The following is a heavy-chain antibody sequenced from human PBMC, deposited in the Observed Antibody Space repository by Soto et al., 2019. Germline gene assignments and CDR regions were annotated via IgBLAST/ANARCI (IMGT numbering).Heavy chain of an antibody. D-gene: IGHD6-25*01. CDR3: ARESGGYDSSTRYGLDV. J-gene: IGHJ6*02. CDR1: GDSIRSGIYY. V-gene: IGHV4-39*07. Sequence: PSETLSLTCTVSGDSIRSGIYYWGWIRQPPGKGLEWIGSAYYSGMTHYGPSLRGRVTISVDRSKNQFSLNLSSVTAADTAIYYCARESGGYDSSTRYGLDVWGQGTTVTVSS. CDR2: AYYSGMT.